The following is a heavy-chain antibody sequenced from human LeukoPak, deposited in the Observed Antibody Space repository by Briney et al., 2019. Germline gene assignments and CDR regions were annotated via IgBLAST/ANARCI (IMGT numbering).Heavy chain of an antibody. CDR3: ASGYCSGGSCLDAFGI. CDR2: IIPILGIA. V-gene: IGHV1-69*04. D-gene: IGHD2-15*01. CDR1: GGTFSSYA. Sequence: GASVKVSCKASGGTFSSYAISWVRQAPGQGLEWMGRIIPILGIANYAQKFQGRVTITADKSTSTAYMELSSLRSEDTAVYYCASGYCSGGSCLDAFGIWGQGTMVTVSS. J-gene: IGHJ3*02.